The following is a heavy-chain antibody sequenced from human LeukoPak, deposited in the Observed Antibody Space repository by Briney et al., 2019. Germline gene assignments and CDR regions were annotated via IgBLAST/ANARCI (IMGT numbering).Heavy chain of an antibody. CDR2: IKQDGSEK. V-gene: IGHV3-7*01. Sequence: PGGSLRLSCAASAFTFSTFWMSWVRQAPGKGLEWVANIKQDGSEKYYVDSVKGRFTISRDHAKNSLYLQMNSLRAEDTAVYYCARGSIAAASQLDYWGQGTLVTVSS. D-gene: IGHD6-13*01. CDR3: ARGSIAAASQLDY. CDR1: AFTFSTFW. J-gene: IGHJ4*02.